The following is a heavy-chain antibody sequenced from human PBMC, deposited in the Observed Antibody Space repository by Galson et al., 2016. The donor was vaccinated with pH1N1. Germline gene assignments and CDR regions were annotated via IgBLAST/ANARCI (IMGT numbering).Heavy chain of an antibody. CDR2: ISPMFDTT. CDR1: GVTFTIYP. D-gene: IGHD5-18*01. J-gene: IGHJ4*02. V-gene: IGHV1-69*06. CDR3: ARGFRGGYNYALFDH. Sequence: SVKVSCKASGVTFTIYPIAWVRQAPGQGLEWMGGISPMFDTTTYAQKFQGRVTITAERLTTTLYMNLSSLGFDDTAVYYCARGFRGGYNYALFDHWGQGSLVIVSS.